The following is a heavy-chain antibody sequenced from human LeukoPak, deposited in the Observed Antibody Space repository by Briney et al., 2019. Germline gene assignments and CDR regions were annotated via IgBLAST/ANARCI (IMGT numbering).Heavy chain of an antibody. V-gene: IGHV3-11*06. CDR2: ISSSSSYT. CDR1: GFTFSDYY. J-gene: IGHJ4*02. CDR3: ARGYSGYDFDY. Sequence: PGGSLRLSRAASGFTFSDYYMSWIRQAPGKGLEWVSYISSSSSYTNYADSVKGRFTISRDNAKNSLYLQMNSLRAEDTAVYYCARGYSGYDFDYWGQGTLVTVSS. D-gene: IGHD5-12*01.